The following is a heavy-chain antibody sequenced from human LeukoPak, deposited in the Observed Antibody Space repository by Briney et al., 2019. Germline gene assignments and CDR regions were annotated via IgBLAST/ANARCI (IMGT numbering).Heavy chain of an antibody. CDR1: GGTFSSYA. V-gene: IGHV1-69*13. Sequence: SVKVSRKASGGTFSSYAISWVRQAPGQGLEWMGGIIPIFGTANYAQKFQGRVTITADESTSTAYMELSSLRSEDTAVYYCARDLPPSIAADPYGMDVWGQGTTVTVSS. J-gene: IGHJ6*02. D-gene: IGHD6-6*01. CDR2: IIPIFGTA. CDR3: ARDLPPSIAADPYGMDV.